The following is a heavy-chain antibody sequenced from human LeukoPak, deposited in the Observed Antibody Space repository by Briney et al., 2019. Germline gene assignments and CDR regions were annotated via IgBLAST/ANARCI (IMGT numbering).Heavy chain of an antibody. CDR1: VYTFTRYG. CDR3: TSDSRPGRYQLLWEGAYFDY. J-gene: IGHJ4*02. CDR2: IRAYNGNT. V-gene: IGHV1-18*01. Sequence: GASVTVSLKASVYTFTRYGISWVRPAPGQGLEWMGWIRAYNGNTNYAQKLQGRGTMTTYTSTSTATMYLRSLTSDDTVVYYCTSDSRPGRYQLLWEGAYFDYWGQGTLVTVSS. D-gene: IGHD2-2*01.